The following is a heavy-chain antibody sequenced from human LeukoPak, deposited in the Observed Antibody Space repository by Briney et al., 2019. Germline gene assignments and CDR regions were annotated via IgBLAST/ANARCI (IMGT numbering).Heavy chain of an antibody. J-gene: IGHJ4*02. Sequence: SETLSLTCTVSSGSITGYYWSWIRQPPGKGLEWIAYVYATGTTNYNPSLKTRATISIDTSKNQLSLTLTSLTATDPAVYYCARVGSGAAWFDFWGQGALVSISS. CDR3: ARVGSGAAWFDF. CDR1: SGSITGYY. V-gene: IGHV4-59*01. CDR2: VYATGTT. D-gene: IGHD6-19*01.